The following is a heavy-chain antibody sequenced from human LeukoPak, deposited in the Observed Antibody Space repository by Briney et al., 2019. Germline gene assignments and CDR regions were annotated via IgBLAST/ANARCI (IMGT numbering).Heavy chain of an antibody. J-gene: IGHJ4*02. CDR3: AREYSASEV. V-gene: IGHV1-2*02. CDR1: GYTFTGHF. CDR2: IDPNNGDT. Sequence: ASVKVSCKASGYTFTGHFLHWVRQAPGQGLEWMAWIDPNNGDTHYAQNFQGRITVTRDTSISTVYMELSRLTSDDTAVYYCAREYSASEVWGQGTLVIVSS. D-gene: IGHD4-11*01.